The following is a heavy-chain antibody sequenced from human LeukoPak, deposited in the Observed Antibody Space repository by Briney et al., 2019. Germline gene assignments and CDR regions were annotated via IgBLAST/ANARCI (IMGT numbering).Heavy chain of an antibody. Sequence: PGRSLRLSCAASGFIFSDYYMSWVRQAPGKGLEWVASIKQDGSEKYYVDSVKGRFTISRDNAKNSLYLQMNSLRAEDTAVYYCATLDSYGYVRYWGQGTLVTVSS. V-gene: IGHV3-7*01. D-gene: IGHD5-18*01. CDR3: ATLDSYGYVRY. CDR2: IKQDGSEK. J-gene: IGHJ4*02. CDR1: GFIFSDYY.